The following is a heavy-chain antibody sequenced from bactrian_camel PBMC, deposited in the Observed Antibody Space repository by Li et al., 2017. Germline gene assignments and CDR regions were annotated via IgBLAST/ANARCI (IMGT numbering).Heavy chain of an antibody. CDR1: GATQDIGC. Sequence: DVQLVESGGESVQAGGSLRLSCVASGATQDIGCMGWFRQAPGKGLEWVSAINSGGGSTYYAEFVKGRLTMSSDNAKNTVYLQINSLKSEDTALYYCAMATGGWFGFWDYWGQGTQVTVS. V-gene: IGHV3S40*01. D-gene: IGHD5*01. J-gene: IGHJ4*01. CDR3: AMATGGWFGFWDY. CDR2: INSGGGST.